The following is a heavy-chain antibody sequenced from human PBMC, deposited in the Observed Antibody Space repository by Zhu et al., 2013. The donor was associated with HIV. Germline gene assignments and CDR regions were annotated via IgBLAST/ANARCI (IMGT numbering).Heavy chain of an antibody. CDR3: ARSPLYGSRWVIYFDY. CDR1: GGTFSSYA. D-gene: IGHD2-2*01. J-gene: IGHJ4*02. CDR2: IILIFGTA. V-gene: IGHV1-69*06. Sequence: QVQLVQSGAEVKKPGSSVKVSCKASGGTFSSYAISWVRQAPGQGLEWMGGIILIFGTANYAQKFQGRVTITADKSTSTADMELSSLRSEDTAVYYCARSPLYGSRWVIYFDYVGPGNPGHRLL.